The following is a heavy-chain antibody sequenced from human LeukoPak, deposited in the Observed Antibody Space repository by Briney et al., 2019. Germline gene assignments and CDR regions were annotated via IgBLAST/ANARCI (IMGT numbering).Heavy chain of an antibody. D-gene: IGHD3-10*01. CDR3: ARVGEGFDP. CDR1: GYTFTSYY. V-gene: IGHV1-69*13. J-gene: IGHJ5*02. Sequence: SVKVSCKASGYTFTSYYMHWVRQAPGQGLEWMGGIIPIFGTANYAQKFQGRVTITADESTSTAYMELSSLRSEDTAVYYCARVGEGFDPWGQGTLVTVSS. CDR2: IIPIFGTA.